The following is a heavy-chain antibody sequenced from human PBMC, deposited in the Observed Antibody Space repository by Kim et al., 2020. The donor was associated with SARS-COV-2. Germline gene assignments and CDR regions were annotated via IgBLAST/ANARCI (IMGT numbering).Heavy chain of an antibody. CDR2: IYYSGST. V-gene: IGHV4-31*03. D-gene: IGHD1-7*01. Sequence: SETLSLTCTVSGGSISSGGYYWSWIRQHPGKGLEWIGYIYYSGSTYYNPSLKSRVTISVDTSKNQFSLKLSSVTAADTAVYYCATANSRTDPDYYYYYGMDVWGQGTTVTVSS. CDR3: ATANSRTDPDYYYYYGMDV. J-gene: IGHJ6*02. CDR1: GGSISSGGYY.